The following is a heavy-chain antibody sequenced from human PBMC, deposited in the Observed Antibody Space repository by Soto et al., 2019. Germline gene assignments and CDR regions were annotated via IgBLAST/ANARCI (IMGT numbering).Heavy chain of an antibody. CDR2: IKSKSDGETT. CDR1: GFTFRNVW. D-gene: IGHD1-26*01. V-gene: IGHV3-15*01. CDR3: ATGAPFSGSLFDY. Sequence: PGGSLRLSCAASGFTFRNVWMLWVRQAPGKGLEWIGRIKSKSDGETTDYAALVKGRFTISRDDSKDTVFLQMNSLTPEDTAIYYCATGAPFSGSLFDYWGQGTLVTVS. J-gene: IGHJ4*02.